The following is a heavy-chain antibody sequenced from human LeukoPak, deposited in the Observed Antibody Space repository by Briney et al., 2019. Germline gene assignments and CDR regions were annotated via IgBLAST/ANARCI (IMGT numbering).Heavy chain of an antibody. CDR3: ARDHYYDSSGYVF. CDR1: GFTFSSYS. V-gene: IGHV3-48*01. J-gene: IGHJ4*02. D-gene: IGHD3-22*01. Sequence: GGSLRLPCAASGFTFSSYSMNWVRQAPGKGLEWVSYISSSSSTIYYADSVKGRFTISRDNAKNSLYLQMNSLRAEDTAVYYCARDHYYDSSGYVFWGQGTLVTISS. CDR2: ISSSSSTI.